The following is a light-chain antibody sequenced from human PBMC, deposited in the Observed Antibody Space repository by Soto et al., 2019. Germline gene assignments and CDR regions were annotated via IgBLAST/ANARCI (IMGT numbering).Light chain of an antibody. CDR1: QSVSSN. V-gene: IGKV3-15*01. CDR2: GVS. CDR3: QHYNNRPPT. J-gene: IGKJ4*01. Sequence: EIVITQSPTTLSVSPGERATLSCRASQSVSSNLAWYQQKPVQSPKLLIYGVSTRTTGIPARFSGNGSGTEFTLTISSLQSEDFAVYYCQHYNNRPPTFGGGT.